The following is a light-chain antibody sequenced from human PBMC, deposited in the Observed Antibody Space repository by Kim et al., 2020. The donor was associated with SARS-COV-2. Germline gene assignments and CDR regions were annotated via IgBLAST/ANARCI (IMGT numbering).Light chain of an antibody. CDR2: DVT. V-gene: IGLV2-8*01. CDR1: RSDVGGYNY. J-gene: IGLJ3*02. CDR3: SSYAGSNTLV. Sequence: GQSVTISWSGSRSDVGGYNYVAWYQHKPGTAPKILIYDVTKRPSGVPDRFSGSKSGNTASPTVSGLQAEDEADYYCSSYAGSNTLVFGGGTQLTVL.